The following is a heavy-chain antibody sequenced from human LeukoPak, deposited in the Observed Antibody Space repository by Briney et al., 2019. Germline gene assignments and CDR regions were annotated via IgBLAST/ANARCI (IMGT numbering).Heavy chain of an antibody. CDR3: ARDKGYCSSTSCIAYNWFDP. CDR2: INPNSGGT. CDR1: GYTFTGYY. D-gene: IGHD2-2*01. J-gene: IGHJ5*02. Sequence: ASVKVSCKASGYTFTGYYMHWVRQAPGQGLEWMGWINPNSGGTNYAQKFQGRVNMTRDTSISTAYMELSRLRSDDTAVYYCARDKGYCSSTSCIAYNWFDPWGQGTLVTVSS. V-gene: IGHV1-2*02.